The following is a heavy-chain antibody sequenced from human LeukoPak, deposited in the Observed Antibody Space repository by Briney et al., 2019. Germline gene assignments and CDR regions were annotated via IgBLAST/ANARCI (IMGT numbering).Heavy chain of an antibody. J-gene: IGHJ6*02. CDR3: ASVVGATFYYGMDV. V-gene: IGHV3-48*03. D-gene: IGHD1-26*01. CDR2: ISSSGSTI. CDR1: GFTFSSYE. Sequence: PGGSLRLSCAASGFTFSSYEMNWVRQAPGKGLEWVSYISSSGSTIYYADSVKGRFTISRDNAKNSLYLQMNSLRAEDTAAYYCASVVGATFYYGMDVWGQGTTVTVSS.